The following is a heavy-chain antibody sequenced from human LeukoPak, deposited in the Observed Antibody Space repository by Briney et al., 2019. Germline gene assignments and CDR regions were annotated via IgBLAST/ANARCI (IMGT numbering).Heavy chain of an antibody. J-gene: IGHJ5*02. CDR1: GDSISSYV. CDR3: ARASHSVDTATPRGFAP. V-gene: IGHV4-59*01. D-gene: IGHD2-15*01. CDR2: FHDSGSA. Sequence: ASETLSLTCTVSGDSISSYVWSWIRQPPGKGLEWIGYFHDSGSAYYNPPLKSRTTMSVDTYKNQFSLKLRFVTAADPAVYYCARASHSVDTATPRGFAPWGQGTLVTVSS.